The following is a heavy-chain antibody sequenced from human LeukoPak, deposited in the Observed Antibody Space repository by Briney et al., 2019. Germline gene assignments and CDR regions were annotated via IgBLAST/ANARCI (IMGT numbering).Heavy chain of an antibody. J-gene: IGHJ4*02. V-gene: IGHV4-59*01. CDR3: ARERGSEYIDY. CDR1: GGSISSYY. CDR2: IYYSGST. Sequence: SETLSLTCTVSGGSISSYYWSWIRQPPGKGLEWIGYIYYSGSTNYNPSLKSRVTISVDTSKSQFSLKLSSVTAADTAVYYCARERGSEYIDYWGQGTLVTVSS. D-gene: IGHD1-26*01.